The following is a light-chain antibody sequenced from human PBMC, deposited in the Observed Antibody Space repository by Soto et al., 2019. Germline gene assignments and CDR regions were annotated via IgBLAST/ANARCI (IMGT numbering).Light chain of an antibody. J-gene: IGKJ2*01. V-gene: IGKV3-20*01. CDR3: QQYGSSLYT. CDR1: QSVSSSY. CDR2: GAS. Sequence: EIVLTQSPGTLSLSPGERATLSCRASQSVSSSYLAWYQQKPGQAPRLLIYGASSRATGIPDRFSGSGSGTDFTLNISRLEPEDFAVYYCQQYGSSLYTFGQGTKPEIK.